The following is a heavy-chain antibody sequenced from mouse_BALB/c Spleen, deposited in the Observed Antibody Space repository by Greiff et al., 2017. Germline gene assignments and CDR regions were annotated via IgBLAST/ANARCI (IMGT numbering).Heavy chain of an antibody. Sequence: EVKLVESGGGLVKPGGSLKLSCAASGFTFSSYAMSWVRQTPEKRLEWVASISSGCSTYYPDSVKGRFTISRDNARNILYLQMSSLRSEDTAMYYCASDGYYGYWYFDGWGAGTTVTVSS. CDR1: GFTFSSYA. CDR3: ASDGYYGYWYFDG. D-gene: IGHD2-3*01. CDR2: ISSGCST. J-gene: IGHJ1*01. V-gene: IGHV5-6-5*01.